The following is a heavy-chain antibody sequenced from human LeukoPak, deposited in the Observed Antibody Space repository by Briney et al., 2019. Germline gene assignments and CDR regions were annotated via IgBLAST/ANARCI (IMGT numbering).Heavy chain of an antibody. D-gene: IGHD3-9*01. V-gene: IGHV1-2*02. CDR2: VNPNSGGT. Sequence: ASVRVSSTASGYTFTVYYMHWVRQAPGQGLEWMGWVNPNSGGTNYAQKFQGRVTMTRDTSISTAYMELSRLRSDDTAVYYCARERYYDILTGYRYGMDVWGQGTTVTVSS. CDR3: ARERYYDILTGYRYGMDV. J-gene: IGHJ6*02. CDR1: GYTFTVYY.